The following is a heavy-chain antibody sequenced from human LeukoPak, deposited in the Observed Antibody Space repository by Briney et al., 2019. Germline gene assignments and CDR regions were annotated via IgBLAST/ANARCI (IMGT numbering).Heavy chain of an antibody. CDR2: ISAYNGNT. CDR1: GGTFSSYA. V-gene: IGHV1-18*01. J-gene: IGHJ6*02. D-gene: IGHD5-18*01. CDR3: ARDCGDTAMVIQFLYYYYGMDV. Sequence: ASVKVSCKASGGTFSSYAISWVRQAPGQGLEWMGWISAYNGNTNYAQKLQGRVTMTTDTSTSTAYMELRSLRSDDTAVYYCARDCGDTAMVIQFLYYYYGMDVWGQGTTVTVSS.